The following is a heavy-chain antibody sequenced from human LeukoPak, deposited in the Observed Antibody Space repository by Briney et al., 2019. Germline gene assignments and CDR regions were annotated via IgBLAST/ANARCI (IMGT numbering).Heavy chain of an antibody. J-gene: IGHJ4*02. CDR3: ASGLRGTY. CDR1: GFTFGYYW. D-gene: IGHD1-1*01. Sequence: GGSLRLSCAASGFTFGYYWMSWVRQAPGTGLEWVANIGPDGSEKYYVDSVKGRFTISRDNVKSSLFLQMNSLRDEDTAVYYCASGLRGTYWGQGTLVTVSS. V-gene: IGHV3-7*01. CDR2: IGPDGSEK.